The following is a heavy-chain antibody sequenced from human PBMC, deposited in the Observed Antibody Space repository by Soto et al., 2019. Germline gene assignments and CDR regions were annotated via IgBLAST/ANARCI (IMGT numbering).Heavy chain of an antibody. V-gene: IGHV3-23*01. CDR1: GFTFSSYA. J-gene: IGHJ3*02. CDR3: AKVVVVVPAAIDEYDAFDI. CDR2: ISGSGGST. D-gene: IGHD2-2*02. Sequence: GGSLRLSCAASGFTFSSYAMSWVRQAPGKGLEWVSAISGSGGSTYYADSVKGRFTISRDNSKNTLYLQMNSLRAEDTAVYYCAKVVVVVPAAIDEYDAFDIWGQGTMVTVSS.